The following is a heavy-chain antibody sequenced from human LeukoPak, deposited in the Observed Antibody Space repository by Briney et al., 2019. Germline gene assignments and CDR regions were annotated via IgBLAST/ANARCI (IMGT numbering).Heavy chain of an antibody. CDR1: GYTFTGYY. J-gene: IGHJ6*02. D-gene: IGHD3-16*01. CDR3: ARCLGYYYGMDV. V-gene: IGHV1-2*02. Sequence: ASVKVSCKASGYTFTGYYMHWVRQAPGQGPEWMGWINPNSGGTNYAQKFQGRVTMTRDTSISTAYMELSRLKSDDTAVYYCARCLGYYYGMDVWGQGTTVTVSS. CDR2: INPNSGGT.